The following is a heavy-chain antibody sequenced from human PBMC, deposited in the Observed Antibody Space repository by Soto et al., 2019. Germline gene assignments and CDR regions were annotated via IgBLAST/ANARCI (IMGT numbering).Heavy chain of an antibody. CDR1: GFTFSSYG. CDR2: IWYDGSNK. D-gene: IGHD6-13*01. CDR3: AREAAAAMLYHGMDV. V-gene: IGHV3-33*01. Sequence: GRSLRLSCAASGFTFSSYGMHWVRQAPGKGLEWVAVIWYDGSNKYYADSVKGRFTISRDNSKNTLYLQMNSLRAEDTAVYYCAREAAAAMLYHGMDVWGQGTTVTVS. J-gene: IGHJ6*02.